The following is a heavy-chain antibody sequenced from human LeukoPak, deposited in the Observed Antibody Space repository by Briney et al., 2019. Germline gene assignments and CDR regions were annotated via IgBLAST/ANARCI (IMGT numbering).Heavy chain of an antibody. CDR3: VREGLYCSNGVCFRAAFDY. Sequence: GGSLRLSCAASGFTVSSNYMSWVRQAPGKGLEWVSVIYSGGSTYYADSVKGRFTISRDNAKDTLSLQMNSLRAEDTAVYYCVREGLYCSNGVCFRAAFDYWGQGALVTVSS. D-gene: IGHD2-8*01. CDR2: IYSGGST. J-gene: IGHJ4*02. CDR1: GFTVSSNY. V-gene: IGHV3-53*01.